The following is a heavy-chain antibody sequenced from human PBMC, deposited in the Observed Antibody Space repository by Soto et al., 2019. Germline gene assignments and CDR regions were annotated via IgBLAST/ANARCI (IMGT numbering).Heavy chain of an antibody. V-gene: IGHV1-3*01. CDR2: INAGNGNT. Sequence: ASVKVSCKASGYTFTIYAIDWVRQAPGQRLEWMGWINAGNGNTKYSQKFQGRVTITRDTSAGTVYMQLSSLTSEDTAVYYCARDDSGFSGSHYIDYFNYWGQGALVTVSS. D-gene: IGHD1-26*01. J-gene: IGHJ4*02. CDR1: GYTFTIYA. CDR3: ARDDSGFSGSHYIDYFNY.